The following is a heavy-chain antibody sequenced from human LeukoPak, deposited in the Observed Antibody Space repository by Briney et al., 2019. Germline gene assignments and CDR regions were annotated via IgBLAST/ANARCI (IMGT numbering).Heavy chain of an antibody. CDR1: GFTFSSYG. D-gene: IGHD3-10*01. CDR3: AKDRAGFGGYFDY. Sequence: QAGGSLRLSCAASGFTFSSYGMHWVRQAPGKGLEWVAVISYDGSNKYYADSVKGRFTISRDNSKNTLYLQMNSLRAEDTAVYYCAKDRAGFGGYFDYWGQGTLVTVSS. J-gene: IGHJ4*02. V-gene: IGHV3-30*18. CDR2: ISYDGSNK.